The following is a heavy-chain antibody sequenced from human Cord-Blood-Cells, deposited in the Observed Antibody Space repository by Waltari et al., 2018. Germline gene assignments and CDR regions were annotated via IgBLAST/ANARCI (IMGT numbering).Heavy chain of an antibody. V-gene: IGHV3-9*01. Sequence: EVQLVESGGGLVQPGRSLSFSCAASGFTFDDYAMHWVRQAPGEGLEVVSGISWKSGSIGYADSMKGRFTISRDNAKNSLYLQMNSLRAEDTALYYCAKAPIDYFAFDIWGQGTMVTVSS. CDR1: GFTFDDYA. CDR3: AKAPIDYFAFDI. CDR2: ISWKSGSI. J-gene: IGHJ3*02. D-gene: IGHD4-17*01.